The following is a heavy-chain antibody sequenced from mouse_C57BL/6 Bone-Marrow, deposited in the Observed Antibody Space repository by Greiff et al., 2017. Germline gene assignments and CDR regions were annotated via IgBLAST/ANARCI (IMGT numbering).Heavy chain of an antibody. J-gene: IGHJ3*01. D-gene: IGHD1-1*01. CDR3: ARHPRLITTGVPWFAY. V-gene: IGHV5-6*01. Sequence: EVKVVESGGDLVKPGGSLKLSCAASGFTFSSYGMSWVRQTPDKRLEWVATISSGGSYTYYPDSVKGRFTISRDNAKNTLYLQMSSLKSEDTAMYYCARHPRLITTGVPWFAYWGQGTLVTVSA. CDR2: ISSGGSYT. CDR1: GFTFSSYG.